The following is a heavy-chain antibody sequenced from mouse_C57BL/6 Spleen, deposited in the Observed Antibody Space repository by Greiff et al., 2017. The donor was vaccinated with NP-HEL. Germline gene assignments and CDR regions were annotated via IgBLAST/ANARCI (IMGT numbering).Heavy chain of an antibody. CDR3: ARHHYGSRSPFFDY. CDR2: ISSGGSYT. Sequence: EVKVVESGGDLVKPGGSLKLSCAASGFTFSSYGMSWVRQTPDKRLEWVATISSGGSYTYYPDSVKGRFTISRDNAKNTLYLQMSSLKSEDTAMYYCARHHYGSRSPFFDYWGQGTTLTVSS. CDR1: GFTFSSYG. V-gene: IGHV5-6*01. D-gene: IGHD1-1*01. J-gene: IGHJ2*01.